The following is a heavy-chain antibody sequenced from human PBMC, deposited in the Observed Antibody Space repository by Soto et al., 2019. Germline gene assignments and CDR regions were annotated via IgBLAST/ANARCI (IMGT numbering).Heavy chain of an antibody. J-gene: IGHJ4*02. CDR2: INPNSGGT. CDR3: ARVPARNKYYFDY. D-gene: IGHD2-2*01. CDR1: GYTFTGYY. Sequence: ASVKVSCKASGYTFTGYYMHWVRQAPGQGLEWMGWINPNSGGTNYAQKFQGRVTMTRDTPISTAYMEPSRLRSDDTAVYYCARVPARNKYYFDYWGQGTLVTVSS. V-gene: IGHV1-2*02.